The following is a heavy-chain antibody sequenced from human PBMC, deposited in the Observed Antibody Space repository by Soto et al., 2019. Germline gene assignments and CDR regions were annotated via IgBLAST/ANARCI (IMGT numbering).Heavy chain of an antibody. V-gene: IGHV3-30-3*01. Sequence: PGGSLRLFCAGSGFTFSKYYIHWVRRAPGKGLEWVAVISHDGSKQYYADSVKGRFTVSRDNSRNILYLQMNSLRLDDTAIYYCARDSADNNDWQKTSPLTEYWGQGTLVTVSS. D-gene: IGHD2-21*01. CDR2: ISHDGSKQ. CDR3: ARDSADNNDWQKTSPLTEY. CDR1: GFTFSKYY. J-gene: IGHJ4*02.